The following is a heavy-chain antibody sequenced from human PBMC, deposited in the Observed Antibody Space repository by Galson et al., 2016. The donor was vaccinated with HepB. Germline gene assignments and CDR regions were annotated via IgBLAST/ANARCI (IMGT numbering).Heavy chain of an antibody. CDR3: AKGGLALAGLPNWLDP. V-gene: IGHV1-69*13. D-gene: IGHD6-19*01. J-gene: IGHJ5*02. Sequence: SVKVSCKASGGNFPSYAISWLRQAPGQGLEWMGGIIPIFGTVNFTQKSQGRVTLTADDSTSTAYMELTSLMSADTAVYYCAKGGLALAGLPNWLDPLGQGTLVTVSS. CDR2: IIPIFGTV. CDR1: GGNFPSYA.